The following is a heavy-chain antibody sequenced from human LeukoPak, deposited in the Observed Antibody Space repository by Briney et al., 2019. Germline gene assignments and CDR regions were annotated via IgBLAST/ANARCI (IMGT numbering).Heavy chain of an antibody. J-gene: IGHJ4*02. V-gene: IGHV1-69*13. Sequence: SVKVSCKASGGSFSSYAINWVRQAPGQGLEWMGGIIPIFGTAKYAEKFQDRVTITAVESMSTVYMELSSLRSEDTAVYYCARDRSWDTQGYSYGPTFDYWGQGTLVTVSS. CDR2: IIPIFGTA. CDR1: GGSFSSYA. D-gene: IGHD5-18*01. CDR3: ARDRSWDTQGYSYGPTFDY.